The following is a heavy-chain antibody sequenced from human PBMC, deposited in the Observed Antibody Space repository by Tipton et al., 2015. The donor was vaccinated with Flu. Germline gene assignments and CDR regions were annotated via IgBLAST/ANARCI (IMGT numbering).Heavy chain of an antibody. D-gene: IGHD1-26*01. J-gene: IGHJ6*02. CDR1: GYTFTSYG. CDR3: ARDQGGSDWDFYYGMDV. V-gene: IGHV1-18*01. Sequence: QMQLVQSGAEVKKPGASVKVSCKASGYTFTSYGISWVRQAPGQGLEWMGWISAYNGNTNYAQKLQGRVTMTTDTSTSPAYMELRCLSSDDTAVYYCARDQGGSDWDFYYGMDVWGQGTTVTVSS. CDR2: ISAYNGNT.